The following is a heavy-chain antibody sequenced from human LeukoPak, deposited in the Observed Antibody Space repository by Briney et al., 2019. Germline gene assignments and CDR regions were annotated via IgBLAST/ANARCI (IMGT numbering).Heavy chain of an antibody. CDR2: ISYDGSNK. D-gene: IGHD3-10*01. Sequence: GGSLRLSCAASGFTFSSYAMHWVRQAPGKGLEWVAVISYDGSNKYYADSVKGRFTISRDNSKNTLYLQMNSLRAEDTAVYYCAREVVVRGVPDAFDLWGPGTMVTVSS. J-gene: IGHJ3*01. CDR1: GFTFSSYA. CDR3: AREVVVRGVPDAFDL. V-gene: IGHV3-30-3*01.